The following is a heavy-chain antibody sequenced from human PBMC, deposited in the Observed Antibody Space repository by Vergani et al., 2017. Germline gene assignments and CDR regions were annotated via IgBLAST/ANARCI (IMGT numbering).Heavy chain of an antibody. J-gene: IGHJ6*02. V-gene: IGHV2-5*01. Sequence: QITLKESGPTLVKPTQTLTLTCTFSGFSLSTSGVGVGWIRQPPGKALEWLALIYWNDDKRYSPSLKSRLTITKDTSKNQVVLTMTNMDPVDTATYYCAHTLKYXSGWYGEDYYGMDVWGQGTTVTVSS. CDR1: GFSLSTSGVG. CDR2: IYWNDDK. D-gene: IGHD6-19*01. CDR3: AHTLKYXSGWYGEDYYGMDV.